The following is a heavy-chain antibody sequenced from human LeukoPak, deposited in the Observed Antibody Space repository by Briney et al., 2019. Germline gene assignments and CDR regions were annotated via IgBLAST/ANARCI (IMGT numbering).Heavy chain of an antibody. Sequence: ASVKVSCKASGYTFTTYGISWVRQAPGQGLEWMGWINPNSGGTNYAQKFQGRVTMTRDTSVTTAYMELSSLRSDDTAVYYCARDTIMLRGVPRGLGYWGQGTLVTVSS. J-gene: IGHJ4*02. D-gene: IGHD3-10*01. CDR3: ARDTIMLRGVPRGLGY. CDR2: INPNSGGT. V-gene: IGHV1-2*02. CDR1: GYTFTTYG.